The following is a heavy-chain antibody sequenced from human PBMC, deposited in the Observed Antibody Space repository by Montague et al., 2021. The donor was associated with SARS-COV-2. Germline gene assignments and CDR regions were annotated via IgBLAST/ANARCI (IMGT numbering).Heavy chain of an antibody. Sequence: SEILSLTCAVYGGSLSGYYWSWIRQPPGKGLEWIGEINHSGSTNYNPSXXSRVTISLDTSKNQFSLKLSSVTAADTAVYYCARGRRRYNWRDETSYYYGMDVWGQGTTVTVSS. J-gene: IGHJ6*02. CDR1: GGSLSGYY. D-gene: IGHD1-20*01. V-gene: IGHV4-34*01. CDR3: ARGRRRYNWRDETSYYYGMDV. CDR2: INHSGST.